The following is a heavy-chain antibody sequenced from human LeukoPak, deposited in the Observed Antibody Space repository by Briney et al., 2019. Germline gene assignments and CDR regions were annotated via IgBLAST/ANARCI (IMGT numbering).Heavy chain of an antibody. CDR2: ISNDGGGT. Sequence: GGSLRLSCAASGFTFSSYWMSWVRQAPGKGLEWVSAISNDGGGTTYADFVKGRFSVSRDNSKNTLFLQMNSLRAEDTALYYCAKGSSGYFFDLWGQGTLVTVSS. V-gene: IGHV3-23*01. D-gene: IGHD3-22*01. J-gene: IGHJ4*02. CDR3: AKGSSGYFFDL. CDR1: GFTFSSYW.